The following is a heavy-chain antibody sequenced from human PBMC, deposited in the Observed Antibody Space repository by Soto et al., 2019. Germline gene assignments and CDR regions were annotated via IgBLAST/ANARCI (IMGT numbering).Heavy chain of an antibody. J-gene: IGHJ3*01. V-gene: IGHV3-23*01. D-gene: IGHD6-19*01. CDR2: IIGSGVGA. Sequence: PRGVLRPSCAAPGFTFSNDSMQWVRQAPGKGLGWVSVIIGSGVGAYYADSGQGRFTISRDNTKNTLYLQMNSRRAEDTAIYSCVREGSGWYSRGSFDFWGRGTMVAASS. CDR3: VREGSGWYSRGSFDF. CDR1: GFTFSNDS.